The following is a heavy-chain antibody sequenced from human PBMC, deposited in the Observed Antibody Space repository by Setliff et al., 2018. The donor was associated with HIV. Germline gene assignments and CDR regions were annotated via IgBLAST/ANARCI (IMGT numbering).Heavy chain of an antibody. D-gene: IGHD3-22*01. CDR2: ISNGDPNV. CDR3: ARIARKYYDSSGYYPYNWFDP. J-gene: IGHJ5*02. Sequence: GASVKVSCKASGYTFIHYAIHWVRQAPGQRPEWLGWISNGDPNVKYSQKFQGRVTITRDTSASTAYMELSSLRSEDTAVYYCARIARKYYDSSGYYPYNWFDPWGQGTLVTVSS. CDR1: GYTFIHYA. V-gene: IGHV1-3*04.